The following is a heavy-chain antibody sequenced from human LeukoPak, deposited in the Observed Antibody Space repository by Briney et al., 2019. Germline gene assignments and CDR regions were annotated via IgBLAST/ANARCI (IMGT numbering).Heavy chain of an antibody. Sequence: GGSLKHSCAASGVTFSGSAMQWVRQASGERLGWVGRIRSKANSYATAYAASVKGRFTISRDDSKNTAYLQMNSLKTEDTAVYYCTVVHGTYFDYWGQGTLVTVSS. V-gene: IGHV3-73*01. J-gene: IGHJ4*02. D-gene: IGHD2-15*01. CDR3: TVVHGTYFDY. CDR2: IRSKANSYAT. CDR1: GVTFSGSA.